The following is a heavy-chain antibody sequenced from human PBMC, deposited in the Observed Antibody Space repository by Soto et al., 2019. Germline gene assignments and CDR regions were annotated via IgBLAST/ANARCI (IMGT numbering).Heavy chain of an antibody. CDR1: GFTFRSFT. V-gene: IGHV3-21*01. CDR2: ISSNSAYI. Sequence: GSLSLSCAASGFTFRSFTMNWVRHSPGKGLEWVSTISSNSAYIYYTDALRGRFTISRDNAKNSLHLQMNSLRAEDTAVYYCTRDASRDSSARGWFDPWGPGTLVTVSS. D-gene: IGHD6-13*01. CDR3: TRDASRDSSARGWFDP. J-gene: IGHJ5*02.